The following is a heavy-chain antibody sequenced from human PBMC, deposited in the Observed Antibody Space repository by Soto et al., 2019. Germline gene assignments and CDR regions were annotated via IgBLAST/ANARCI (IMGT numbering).Heavy chain of an antibody. CDR2: INRDGTFT. V-gene: IGHV3-64D*06. CDR3: VKDHPSLEV. J-gene: IGHJ6*02. D-gene: IGHD3-10*01. Sequence: GGSLRLSCSASGFTCSDYAMHWVRQSPGKGLEHFSLINRDGTFTFYADSVKGRFTIARDNSKNTLYLQMNSLGGDDTAVYYCVKDHPSLEVWGQGTTVTV. CDR1: GFTCSDYA.